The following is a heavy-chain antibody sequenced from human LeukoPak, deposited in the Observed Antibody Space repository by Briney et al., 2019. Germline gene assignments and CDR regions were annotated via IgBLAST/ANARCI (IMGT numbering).Heavy chain of an antibody. Sequence: AASVKLSCTASGGTFSSYAISWVRQAPGQGLEWMGGIIAIFGTAYYAQSVKGRFTITTDESTSTVYLQLSSLRSEDTAVYYCARYAYSGSHDAAFDIWGQGTMVTVSS. J-gene: IGHJ3*02. CDR2: IIAIFGTA. CDR1: GGTFSSYA. D-gene: IGHD1-26*01. V-gene: IGHV1-69*05. CDR3: ARYAYSGSHDAAFDI.